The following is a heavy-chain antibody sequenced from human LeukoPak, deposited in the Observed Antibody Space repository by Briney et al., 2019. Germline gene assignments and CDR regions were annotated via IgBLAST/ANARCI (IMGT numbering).Heavy chain of an antibody. CDR1: GGTFSSYA. V-gene: IGHV1-69*04. J-gene: IGHJ4*02. Sequence: SVKVSCKASGGTFSSYAINWVRQAPGQGLEWMGRIIPILGIANYAEKFQGRVTITADKSTSTAYMELSGLRSEDTAVYYCARELNRSDFDYWGQGTLVTVSS. CDR2: IIPILGIA. CDR3: ARELNRSDFDY.